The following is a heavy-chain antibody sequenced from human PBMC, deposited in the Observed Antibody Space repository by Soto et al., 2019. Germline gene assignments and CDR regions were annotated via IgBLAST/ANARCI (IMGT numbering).Heavy chain of an antibody. J-gene: IGHJ5*02. CDR3: ARDSSSWYELYNWFDP. CDR1: GYTFTSYG. V-gene: IGHV1-18*04. D-gene: IGHD6-13*01. CDR2: ISAYNGNT. Sequence: SVKVSCKASGYTFTSYGISWVRQAPGQGLEWMGWISAYNGNTNYAQKLQGRVTMTTDTSTSTAYMELRSLRSDDTAVYYCARDSSSWYELYNWFDPWGQGTLVTVSS.